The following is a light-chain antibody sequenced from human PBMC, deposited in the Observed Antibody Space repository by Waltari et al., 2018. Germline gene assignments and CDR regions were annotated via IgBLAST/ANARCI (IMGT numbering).Light chain of an antibody. CDR3: QHYDNWPPFT. Sequence: EIVMTQSPATLSVSPGERATLSCRASQCVSSNLAWYQQKPGQAPRLLIYGASTRATGIPARFSGSGSGTEFTLTINSLQSEDFAVYYCQHYDNWPPFTFGPGTKVDIK. J-gene: IGKJ3*01. V-gene: IGKV3-15*01. CDR2: GAS. CDR1: QCVSSN.